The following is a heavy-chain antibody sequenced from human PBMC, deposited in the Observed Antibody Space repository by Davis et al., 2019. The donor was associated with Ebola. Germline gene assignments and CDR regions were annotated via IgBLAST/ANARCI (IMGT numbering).Heavy chain of an antibody. CDR3: AHLGPQRYCSGGGCHGYLDY. V-gene: IGHV1-69*13. CDR1: GDTLTSYA. CDR2: IIPVFRTA. D-gene: IGHD2-15*01. Sequence: AASVKVSCKAVGDTLTSYAMTWVRQAPGQGLEWVGGIIPVFRTASYAQKFQGRVTITADESTRTAYMELNGLRSEDTAVYYCAHLGPQRYCSGGGCHGYLDYWGQGTLVTVSS. J-gene: IGHJ4*02.